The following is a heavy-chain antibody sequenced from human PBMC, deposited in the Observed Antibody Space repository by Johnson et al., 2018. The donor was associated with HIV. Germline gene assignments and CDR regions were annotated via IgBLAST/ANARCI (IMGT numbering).Heavy chain of an antibody. V-gene: IGHV3-30*04. CDR2: ISYDGSNK. J-gene: IGHJ3*02. CDR1: GFTFSSYA. Sequence: VQLVESGGGVVKPGRSLRLSCAASGFTFSSYAMHWVRQAPGKGLEWVAVISYDGSNKYYADSVKGRFTISRDNSKNTLYLQMNSLRAEDTAVYYCARGGYYYDSYDAFDIWGQGTMVTVSS. CDR3: ARGGYYYDSYDAFDI. D-gene: IGHD3-22*01.